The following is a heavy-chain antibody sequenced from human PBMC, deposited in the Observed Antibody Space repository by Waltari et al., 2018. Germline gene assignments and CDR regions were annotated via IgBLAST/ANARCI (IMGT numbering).Heavy chain of an antibody. D-gene: IGHD3-10*01. CDR3: ARAQGIRITMVRGVYSDAFDI. J-gene: IGHJ3*02. Sequence: QVQLVQSGAEVKKPGSSVKVSCKASGGTFSSYAISWVRQAPGQGLEWMGGIIPIFGTANYAQKFQGRVTITADESTSTAYMELSSLRSEDTAVYYCARAQGIRITMVRGVYSDAFDIWGQGTMVTVSS. CDR2: IIPIFGTA. CDR1: GGTFSSYA. V-gene: IGHV1-69*12.